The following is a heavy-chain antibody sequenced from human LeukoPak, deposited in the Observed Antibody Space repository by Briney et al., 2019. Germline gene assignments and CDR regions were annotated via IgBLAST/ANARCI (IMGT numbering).Heavy chain of an antibody. CDR3: ARSPPALAAAGNFDY. CDR1: GYTFTSYG. V-gene: IGHV1-18*01. Sequence: ASVKVSCKASGYTFTSYGISWVRQAPGQGLEWMGWISAYNGNTNYAQKLQGRVTMTTDTSTSTAYMELRSLRSDDTAMYYCARSPPALAAAGNFDYWGQGTLVTVSS. CDR2: ISAYNGNT. J-gene: IGHJ4*02. D-gene: IGHD6-13*01.